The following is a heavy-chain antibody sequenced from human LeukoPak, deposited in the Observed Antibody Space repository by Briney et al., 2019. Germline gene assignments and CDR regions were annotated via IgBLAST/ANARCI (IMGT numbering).Heavy chain of an antibody. J-gene: IGHJ4*02. CDR3: AREDLKQAEYYDFWSGYRTGTDY. V-gene: IGHV3-21*01. Sequence: GGSLRLSCAASGFTFSSYSMNWVRQAPGKGLEWVSSISSSSSYIYYADSVKGRFTISRDNAKNSLYLQMNSLRAEDTAVYYCAREDLKQAEYYDFWSGYRTGTDYWGQGTLVTVSS. D-gene: IGHD3-3*01. CDR1: GFTFSSYS. CDR2: ISSSSSYI.